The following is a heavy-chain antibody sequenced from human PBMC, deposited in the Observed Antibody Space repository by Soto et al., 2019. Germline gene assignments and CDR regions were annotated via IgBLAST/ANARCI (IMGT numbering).Heavy chain of an antibody. CDR3: AREPTTVRDGRFDL. D-gene: IGHD4-17*01. CDR1: GGTFSSYS. Sequence: QVQLVQSGAEVKKPGSSVKVSCKASGGTFSSYSFNWVRQAPGQGLEWMGRIIPILGITNSAQKFQGRVTITADKSTSTAYLELSSLRSEDTAVYYCAREPTTVRDGRFDLWRRGTLVTVSS. J-gene: IGHJ2*01. CDR2: IIPILGIT. V-gene: IGHV1-69*02.